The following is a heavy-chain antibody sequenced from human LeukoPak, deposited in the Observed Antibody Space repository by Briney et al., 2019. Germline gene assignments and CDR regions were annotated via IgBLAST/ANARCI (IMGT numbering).Heavy chain of an antibody. CDR3: ARDRTGWLQADY. Sequence: SETLSLTCSVSNDSISSGRYYWIWIRQPAGKGLEWIGRIYTSGSTNYNPSLKSRVIISVDTSKNQFSLSLSSVTAADTAVYYCARDRTGWLQADYWGRGTLVTVSS. D-gene: IGHD5-24*01. V-gene: IGHV4-61*02. J-gene: IGHJ4*02. CDR2: IYTSGST. CDR1: NDSISSGRYY.